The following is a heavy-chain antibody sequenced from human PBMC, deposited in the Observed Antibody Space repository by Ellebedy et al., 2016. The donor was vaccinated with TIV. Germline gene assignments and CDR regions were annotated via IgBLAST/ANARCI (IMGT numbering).Heavy chain of an antibody. J-gene: IGHJ4*02. CDR3: ERRRVGPEDPRYFDF. CDR2: ITRYGTST. Sequence: PGGSLRPSCPRVVFTNYLVHWVRQAPGQAPPWVPRITRYGTSTSYADSVRGRFTASRDNAKDTLYLQLHSLRAEDTAVYYCERRRVGPEDPRYFDFWGQGSLVTVSS. CDR1: VFTNYL. V-gene: IGHV3-74*01.